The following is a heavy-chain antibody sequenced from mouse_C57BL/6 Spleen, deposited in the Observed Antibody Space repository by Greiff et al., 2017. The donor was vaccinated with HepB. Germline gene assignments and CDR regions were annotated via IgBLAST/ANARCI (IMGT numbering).Heavy chain of an antibody. CDR2: IYPKSGNT. D-gene: IGHD1-1*01. CDR3: TREAITTVVATDY. V-gene: IGHV1-81*01. J-gene: IGHJ2*01. Sequence: QVQLKQSGAELARPGASVKLSCKASGYTFTSYGISWVKQSTGQGLEWIGEIYPKSGNTYYNEKFKGKATLTADKSSSTAYMELRSLTSEDSAVYFCTREAITTVVATDYWGQGTTVTVSS. CDR1: GYTFTSYG.